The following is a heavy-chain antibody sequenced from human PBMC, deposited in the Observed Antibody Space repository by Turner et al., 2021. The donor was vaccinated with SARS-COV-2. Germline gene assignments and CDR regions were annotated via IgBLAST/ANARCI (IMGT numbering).Heavy chain of an antibody. J-gene: IGHJ4*02. CDR1: GFTFSSYG. D-gene: IGHD1-26*01. CDR2: IWYDGSNK. V-gene: IGHV3-33*01. Sequence: VQLVESGGGLVQPGRSRRSTCAASGFTFSSYGMHWVRQAPGKGLEWVAVIWYDGSNKYYADSVKGRFTISRDNSKNTLYLQMNSLRAEDTAVYYCAREGLWGVVGAGGFDYWGQGTLVTVSS. CDR3: AREGLWGVVGAGGFDY.